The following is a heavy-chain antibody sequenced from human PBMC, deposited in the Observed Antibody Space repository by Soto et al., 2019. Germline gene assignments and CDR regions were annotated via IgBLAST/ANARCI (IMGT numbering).Heavy chain of an antibody. J-gene: IGHJ5*02. V-gene: IGHV1-8*01. Sequence: QVQLVQSGAEVKKPGASVKVSCKASGYTFTSHDINWMRQATGQGLEWMGWMNPNSGHTNYAQKFQGRVTRTRDTSISTAYMELTSLRSEDTAIYYCASDMSTTWGQGTLVIVSS. D-gene: IGHD2-2*01. CDR1: GYTFTSHD. CDR3: ASDMSTT. CDR2: MNPNSGHT.